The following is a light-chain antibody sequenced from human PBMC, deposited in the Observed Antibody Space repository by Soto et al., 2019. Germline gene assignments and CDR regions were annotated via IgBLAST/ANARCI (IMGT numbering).Light chain of an antibody. CDR3: SSFVHGTSYV. CDR1: SNDVGRFNY. Sequence: QSVLTQAPSASGSPGQSVTISCAGTSNDVGRFNYVSWYQHHPGKAHKLIIYDVTKRPSGVPDRFSGSKSGNTAYLTVSGLQAEDEADYFCSSFVHGTSYVFGTGTKVTVL. V-gene: IGLV2-8*01. CDR2: DVT. J-gene: IGLJ1*01.